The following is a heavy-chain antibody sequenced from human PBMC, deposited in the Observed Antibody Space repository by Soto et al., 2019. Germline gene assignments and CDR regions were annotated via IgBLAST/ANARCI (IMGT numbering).Heavy chain of an antibody. V-gene: IGHV1-2*02. J-gene: IGHJ5*02. Sequence: TSVTVPCTASGYAFTVDYMHWVGQATGQGLEWMGWINPNSGGTNYAQKFQGRVTMTRDTSISTAYMELSRLRSDDTAVYYFASNQGHLWFGEEVWFDPWGQGTLVTV. CDR2: INPNSGGT. CDR3: ASNQGHLWFGEEVWFDP. CDR1: GYAFTVDY. D-gene: IGHD3-10*01.